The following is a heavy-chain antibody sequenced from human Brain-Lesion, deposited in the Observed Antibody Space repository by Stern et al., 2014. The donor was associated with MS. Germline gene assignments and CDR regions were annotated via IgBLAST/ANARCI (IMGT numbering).Heavy chain of an antibody. J-gene: IGHJ5*01. CDR3: ARGERWFDS. V-gene: IGHV3-74*02. CDR1: EFPLSNYG. CDR2: VNNDGRRT. D-gene: IGHD3-10*01. Sequence: VQLVQSGGGLVQPGGSLRFSCQAPEFPLSNYGMHWVPQAPGKGLVWVSRVNNDGRRTSYADSVKGRFTMSRDNAKNTLYLQMNSLRVEDTAIYYCARGERWFDSWGKGTLVTVSS.